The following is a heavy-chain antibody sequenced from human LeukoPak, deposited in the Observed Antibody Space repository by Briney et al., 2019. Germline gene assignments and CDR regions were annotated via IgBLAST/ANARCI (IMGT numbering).Heavy chain of an antibody. CDR3: ARGSGPYSSSWRNWFDP. CDR1: GGSISSGGYY. D-gene: IGHD6-13*01. J-gene: IGHJ5*02. Sequence: SETLSLTCTVSGGSISSGGYYWSWVRQHPGKGLEWIGYIYYSGSTYYNPSLKSRVTISVDTSKNQFSLKLSSVTAADTAVYYCARGSGPYSSSWRNWFDPWGQGTLVTVSS. CDR2: IYYSGST. V-gene: IGHV4-31*03.